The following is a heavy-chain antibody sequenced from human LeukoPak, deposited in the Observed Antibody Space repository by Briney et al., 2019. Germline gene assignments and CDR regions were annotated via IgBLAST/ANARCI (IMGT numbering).Heavy chain of an antibody. J-gene: IGHJ4*02. V-gene: IGHV3-21*01. D-gene: IGHD3-10*01. CDR2: ISSSGTYI. CDR3: ARDLGGSGTYSDY. Sequence: GGSLRLSCAASGFTFRSYSMNWVRQAPGKGLEWVSSISSSGTYIYYAGSLKGRFTISRDNAKNSLYLQMNSLRAEDTAVYYCARDLGGSGTYSDYWGQGTLVTVSS. CDR1: GFTFRSYS.